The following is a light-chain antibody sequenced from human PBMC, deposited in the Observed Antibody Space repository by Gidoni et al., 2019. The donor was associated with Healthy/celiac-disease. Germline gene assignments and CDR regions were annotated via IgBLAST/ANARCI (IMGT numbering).Light chain of an antibody. Sequence: ELVMTQSPATLSVSPGERATLSCRASQSVSSNLAWYQQKPGQAPRLLIYGASTRATGIPARFSGSGSGTEFTLTISSLQSEDFAVYYCQQYNNWPPWTSGQXTKVEIK. V-gene: IGKV3-15*01. CDR2: GAS. CDR3: QQYNNWPPWT. CDR1: QSVSSN. J-gene: IGKJ1*01.